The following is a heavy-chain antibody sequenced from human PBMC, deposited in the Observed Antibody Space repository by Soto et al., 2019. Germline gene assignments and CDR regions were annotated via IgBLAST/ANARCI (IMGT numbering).Heavy chain of an antibody. CDR2: IYYSGIT. Sequence: PSETLSLTCSVSGGSITSYYWSWIRQPPGKGLEWIGYIYYSGITNYNPSLKSRVTISVDTSKNQFFLQLNSVTAADTAVYYCARESAGSGKNNWFDPWGQGMLVTVSS. J-gene: IGHJ5*02. CDR1: GGSITSYY. V-gene: IGHV4-59*01. CDR3: ARESAGSGKNNWFDP. D-gene: IGHD3-10*01.